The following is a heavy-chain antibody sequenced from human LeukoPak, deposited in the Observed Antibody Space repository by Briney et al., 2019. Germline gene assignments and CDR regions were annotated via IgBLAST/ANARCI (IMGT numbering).Heavy chain of an antibody. V-gene: IGHV3-23*01. CDR1: GFTFSSHA. CDR2: ISGSGGST. Sequence: PGGSLRLSCAASGFTFSSHAMSWVRQAPGKGLEWVSAISGSGGSTYYADSVKGRFTISRDNSKNTLYLQMNSLRAEDTAVYYCAKRSGYGDYSYNWFDPWGQGTLVTVSS. D-gene: IGHD4-17*01. CDR3: AKRSGYGDYSYNWFDP. J-gene: IGHJ5*02.